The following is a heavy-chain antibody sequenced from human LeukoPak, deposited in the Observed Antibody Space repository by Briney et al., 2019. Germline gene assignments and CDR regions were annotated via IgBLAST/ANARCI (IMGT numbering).Heavy chain of an antibody. V-gene: IGHV3-23*01. Sequence: GSLRLSCAASGFSFSSYAMSWVRQAPGKGLEWVSAISGSGGSTYSADSVKGRFTISRDNSKNTVHLQMNSLRAEDTAVYYCAKGRGEYYYYAMDVWGQGTTVTVSS. CDR3: AKGRGEYYYYAMDV. D-gene: IGHD2/OR15-2a*01. CDR1: GFSFSSYA. CDR2: ISGSGGST. J-gene: IGHJ6*02.